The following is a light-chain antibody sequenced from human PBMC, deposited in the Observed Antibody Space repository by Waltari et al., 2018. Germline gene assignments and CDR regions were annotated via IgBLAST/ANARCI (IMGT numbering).Light chain of an antibody. CDR3: QSADSSGSL. CDR1: LLPDQS. CDR2: KDI. V-gene: IGLV3-25*03. Sequence: SSDLTQSPSVSASPGQPASLTCSGDLLPDQSAFWYQQKPGQAPVLVIYKDIERPSGIPERFSGSSSGTTVTLTISGVQAEDEADYYCQSADSSGSLFGGGTKLTVL. J-gene: IGLJ2*01.